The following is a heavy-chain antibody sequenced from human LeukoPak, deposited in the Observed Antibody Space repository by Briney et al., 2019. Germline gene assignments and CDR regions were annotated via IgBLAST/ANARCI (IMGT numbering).Heavy chain of an antibody. CDR1: GFTFSSYS. Sequence: GGSLRLSCAASGFTFSSYSMNWVRQAPGKGPEWVSSISSSSSYIYYADSVKGRFTISRDNAKNSLYLQMNSLRAEDTAVYYCAFSSGWHLGDIWGQGTMVTVSS. D-gene: IGHD6-19*01. V-gene: IGHV3-21*01. J-gene: IGHJ3*02. CDR3: AFSSGWHLGDI. CDR2: ISSSSSYI.